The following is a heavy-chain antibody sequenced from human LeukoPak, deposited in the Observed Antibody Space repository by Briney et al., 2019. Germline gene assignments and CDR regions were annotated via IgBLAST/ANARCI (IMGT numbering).Heavy chain of an antibody. CDR1: GITSINFA. CDR3: AKRGVVIRVILVGFHKEAYCFDS. J-gene: IGHJ4*02. CDR2: ISDSCGRT. V-gene: IGHV3-23*01. Sequence: PRGSLILTCTVSGITSINFAMSSVPQNPEKGLEWVAGISDSCGRTNYADSVKGRFTISRDNPKNTLYLQMNSLRAEDTAVYFCAKRGVVIRVILVGFHKEAYCFDSWGQGALVTVSS. D-gene: IGHD3-22*01.